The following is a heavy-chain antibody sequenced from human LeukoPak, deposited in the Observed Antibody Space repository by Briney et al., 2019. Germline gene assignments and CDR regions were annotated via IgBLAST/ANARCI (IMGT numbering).Heavy chain of an antibody. CDR1: GFTFSSYS. D-gene: IGHD3-16*01. J-gene: IGHJ3*01. CDR2: ISSTSTYI. V-gene: IGHV3-21*01. Sequence: GGSLRLSCAASGFTFSSYSMIWVRQASGKGLEWVSSISSTSTYIYYADSVKGRFTISRDNAKNSLNLQMNSLRAEDTAVYYCARVLGGYFWGQGTMVTDSS. CDR3: ARVLGGYF.